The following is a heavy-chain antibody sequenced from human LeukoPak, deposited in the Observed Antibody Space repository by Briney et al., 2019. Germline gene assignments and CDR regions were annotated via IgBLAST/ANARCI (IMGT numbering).Heavy chain of an antibody. D-gene: IGHD2-2*01. V-gene: IGHV4-34*01. CDR1: GGSFSGYY. Sequence: PSETLSLTCAVYGGSFSGYYWSWIRQPPGKGLDWIGEINHSGSTNYNPSLKSRVTISVDTSKNQFSLKLSSVTAADTAVYYCARGHDIVVVPAATGFDYWGQGTLVTVSS. CDR3: ARGHDIVVVPAATGFDY. J-gene: IGHJ4*02. CDR2: INHSGST.